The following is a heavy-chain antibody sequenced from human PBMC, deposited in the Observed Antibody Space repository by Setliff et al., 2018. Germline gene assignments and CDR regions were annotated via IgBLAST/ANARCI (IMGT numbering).Heavy chain of an antibody. V-gene: IGHV4-61*09. D-gene: IGHD5-18*01. J-gene: IGHJ5*02. CDR1: GGSISSGGFY. CDR2: FHTGGAT. CDR3: ARHYPNGGYSYGGDWFDP. Sequence: SETLSLTCSVSGGSISSGGFYWSWIRQSAGRGLEWIGHFHTGGATDYNLSLKSRVTISLDSSKNQFSLRLSSVTAADTAVYYCARHYPNGGYSYGGDWFDPWGQGTLVTVSS.